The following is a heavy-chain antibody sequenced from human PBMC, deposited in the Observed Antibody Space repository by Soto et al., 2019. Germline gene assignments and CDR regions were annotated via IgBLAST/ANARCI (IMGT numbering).Heavy chain of an antibody. CDR3: ARDRAARGMDV. CDR1: GFTFSSYA. D-gene: IGHD6-25*01. J-gene: IGHJ6*02. V-gene: IGHV3-30-3*01. Sequence: QVQLVESGGGVVQPGRSLRLSCAASGFTFSSYAMHWVRQAPGKGLEWVAVISYDGSNKYYADSVKGRFTISRDNSKNTLHLHMNRLREEATAVYYCARDRAARGMDVWGQGTTVTVSS. CDR2: ISYDGSNK.